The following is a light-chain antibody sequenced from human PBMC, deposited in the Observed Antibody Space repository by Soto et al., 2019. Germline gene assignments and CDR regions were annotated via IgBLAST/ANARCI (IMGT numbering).Light chain of an antibody. V-gene: IGKV3-20*01. Sequence: EIVLTQSPGTLSLSPGERATLSCRTSQSVSASQLAWYQQKPGQGPRLLIYGVSNRAAGIPDRFSGSGSGTHFTLTIDRLEPEDFAVYFCQQYTQSLWTFGQGTEVEIK. J-gene: IGKJ1*01. CDR2: GVS. CDR1: QSVSASQ. CDR3: QQYTQSLWT.